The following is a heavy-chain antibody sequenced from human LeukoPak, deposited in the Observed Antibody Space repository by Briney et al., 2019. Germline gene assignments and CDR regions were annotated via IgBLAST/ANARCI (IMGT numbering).Heavy chain of an antibody. V-gene: IGHV3-9*01. D-gene: IGHD6-13*01. CDR1: GFTFVDYA. CDR3: AKDSRSSWFNWFDP. J-gene: IGHJ5*02. Sequence: GRSLRLSCAASGFTFVDYAMHWVRQAPGKGLEWVSGIRWNSGSIGYADSVKGRFTTSRDNAKNSLYLQMNSLRAEDTALYYCAKDSRSSWFNWFDPWGQGTLVTVSS. CDR2: IRWNSGSI.